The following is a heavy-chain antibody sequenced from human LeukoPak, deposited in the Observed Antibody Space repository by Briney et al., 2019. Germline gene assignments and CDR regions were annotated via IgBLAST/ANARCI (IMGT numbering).Heavy chain of an antibody. D-gene: IGHD6-6*01. CDR1: GFTFSSYA. V-gene: IGHV3-23*01. J-gene: IGHJ4*02. CDR2: ISGSGGST. CDR3: AKDPTRGAARPDY. Sequence: PGGSLRLSCAASGFTFSSYAMSWVRQAPGKGLEWVSAISGSGGSTYYADPVKGRFTISRDNSKTTLYLQMNSLRAEDTAVYYCAKDPTRGAARPDYWGQGTLVTVSS.